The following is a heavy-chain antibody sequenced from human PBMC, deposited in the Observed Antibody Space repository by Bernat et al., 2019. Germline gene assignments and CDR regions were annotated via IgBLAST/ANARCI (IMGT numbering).Heavy chain of an antibody. CDR1: GGSFSGYY. CDR3: ARNTIFGVVIDYWYFDL. CDR2: INHSGST. J-gene: IGHJ2*01. D-gene: IGHD3-3*01. V-gene: IGHV4-34*01. Sequence: QVQLQQWGAGLLKPSETLSLTCAVYGGSFSGYYWSWIRQPPGKGLEWIGEINHSGSTNYNPSLKSRVTISVDTSENQFSLKLSSVTAADTAVYYCARNTIFGVVIDYWYFDLWGRGTLVTVSS.